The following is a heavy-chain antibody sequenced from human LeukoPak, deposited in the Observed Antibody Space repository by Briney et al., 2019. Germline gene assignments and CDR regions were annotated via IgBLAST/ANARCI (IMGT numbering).Heavy chain of an antibody. CDR1: GCTFSLYY. CDR3: ARDAGSSWHN. V-gene: IGHV1-46*01. CDR2: INPGDGST. D-gene: IGHD6-13*01. J-gene: IGHJ4*02. Sequence: ASVKVSCKASGCTFSLYYLHWVRQAPGQGPEWMGMINPGDGSTTYRQKFQGRVTMTRDTSTSTVYMELSGLRFEDTAVYYCARDAGSSWHNWGQGTLVTVSS.